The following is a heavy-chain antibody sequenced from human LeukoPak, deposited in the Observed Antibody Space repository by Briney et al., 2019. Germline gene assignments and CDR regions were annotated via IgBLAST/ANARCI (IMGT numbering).Heavy chain of an antibody. CDR3: ASLGRSSSWYRVSFDY. D-gene: IGHD6-13*01. CDR2: ISGSGGST. J-gene: IGHJ4*02. CDR1: GFTFSSYA. Sequence: HPGGSLRLSCAASGFTFSSYAMSWVRQAPGKGLEWVSAISGSGGSTYYADSVKGRFTISRDNSKNTLYLQMNSLRAVDTAVYYCASLGRSSSWYRVSFDYWGQGTLVTVSS. V-gene: IGHV3-23*01.